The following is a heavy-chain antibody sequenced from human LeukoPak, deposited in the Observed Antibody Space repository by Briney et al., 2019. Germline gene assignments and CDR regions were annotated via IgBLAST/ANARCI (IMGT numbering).Heavy chain of an antibody. V-gene: IGHV1-46*01. J-gene: IGHJ2*01. CDR2: INPSGGST. CDR1: GYPFTSYY. CDR3: ARDEGLRHRYFGL. D-gene: IGHD4-17*01. Sequence: ASVKVSCKASGYPFTSYYMHWVRQAPGQGLEWMGIINPSGGSTSYAQKFQGRVTMTRDTSTSTVYMELSSLRSEDTAVYYCARDEGLRHRYFGLWGRGTLVTVSS.